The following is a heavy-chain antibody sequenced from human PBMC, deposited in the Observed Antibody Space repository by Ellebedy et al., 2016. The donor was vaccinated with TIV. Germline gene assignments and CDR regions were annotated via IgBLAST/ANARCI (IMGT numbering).Heavy chain of an antibody. CDR3: ARVPMVRGVISYYYGMDV. Sequence: SVKVSXXASGGTFSSYAISWVRQAPGQGLEWMGGIIPIFGTANYAQKFQGRVTITADESTSTAYMELSSLRSDDTAVYYCARVPMVRGVISYYYGMDVWGQGTTVTVSS. CDR2: IIPIFGTA. V-gene: IGHV1-69*13. CDR1: GGTFSSYA. D-gene: IGHD3-10*01. J-gene: IGHJ6*02.